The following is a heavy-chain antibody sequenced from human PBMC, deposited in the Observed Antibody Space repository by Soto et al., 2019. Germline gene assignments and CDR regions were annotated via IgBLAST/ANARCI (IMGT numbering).Heavy chain of an antibody. J-gene: IGHJ5*02. Sequence: GGSLRLSCAASGFTFSSYGIHWVRQAPGKGLDWVAVISYDGGNKYYADSVKGRFTISRDNSKNMVYLQMNSLRAEDTAVYYCAKCPGVAAAGPPFDPWGQGTLVTVSS. CDR2: ISYDGGNK. CDR3: AKCPGVAAAGPPFDP. D-gene: IGHD6-13*01. CDR1: GFTFSSYG. V-gene: IGHV3-30*18.